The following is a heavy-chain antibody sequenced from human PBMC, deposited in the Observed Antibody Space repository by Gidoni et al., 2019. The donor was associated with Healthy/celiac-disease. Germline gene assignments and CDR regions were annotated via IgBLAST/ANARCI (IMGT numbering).Heavy chain of an antibody. D-gene: IGHD1-26*01. CDR3: ARDRVGSYYISDY. CDR2: IIPILGIA. V-gene: IGHV1-69*04. J-gene: IGHJ4*02. Sequence: QVQLVQSGAEVKKPGSSVKVSCKASGGTFSSYAISWVRQAPGQGLEWMGRIIPILGIANYAQKFQGRVTITADKSTSTAYMELSSLRSEDTAVYYCARDRVGSYYISDYWGQGTLVTVSS. CDR1: GGTFSSYA.